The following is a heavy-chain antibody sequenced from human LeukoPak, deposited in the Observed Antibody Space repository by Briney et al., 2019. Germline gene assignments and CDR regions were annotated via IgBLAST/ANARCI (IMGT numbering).Heavy chain of an antibody. CDR3: VRHDGRGGATMGALDS. Sequence: SQTLSLTCAISGDSVSSNSVAWNWIRQSPSRGLEWLGRTYYRSKWYNDYAVSVRSRISINPDTSKNQFSLQLNSVTAADTAVYYCVRHDGRGGATMGALDSWGQGSLVTVSS. D-gene: IGHD5-12*01. V-gene: IGHV6-1*01. CDR2: TYYRSKWYN. CDR1: GDSVSSNSVA. J-gene: IGHJ4*02.